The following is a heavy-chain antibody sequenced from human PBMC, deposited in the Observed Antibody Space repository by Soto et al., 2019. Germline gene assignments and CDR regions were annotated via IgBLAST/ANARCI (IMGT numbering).Heavy chain of an antibody. D-gene: IGHD1-1*01. Sequence: PSETLSLTCTVPGVSSRSYYWSWIRQVPGKGLEWIGYIYYSGIINYNPSLRGRVTISVDTSKNQFYLKLSSVTAADTAVYYCAKRGGWNEVWDQETTVTVSS. V-gene: IGHV4-59*01. J-gene: IGHJ6*02. CDR2: IYYSGII. CDR1: GVSSRSYY. CDR3: AKRGGWNEV.